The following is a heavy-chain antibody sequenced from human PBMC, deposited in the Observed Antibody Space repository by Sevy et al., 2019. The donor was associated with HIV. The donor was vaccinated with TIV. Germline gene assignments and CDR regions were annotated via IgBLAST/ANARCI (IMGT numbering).Heavy chain of an antibody. Sequence: GESLKISCAASGFTFSSYAMHWVRQAPGKGLEWVAVISYDGSNKYYADSVKGRFTISRDNSKNTLYLQMNSLRAEDTTVYYCARDNFSNYPTYYYYGMDVWGQGTTVTVS. D-gene: IGHD4-4*01. CDR3: ARDNFSNYPTYYYYGMDV. J-gene: IGHJ6*02. CDR2: ISYDGSNK. CDR1: GFTFSSYA. V-gene: IGHV3-30-3*01.